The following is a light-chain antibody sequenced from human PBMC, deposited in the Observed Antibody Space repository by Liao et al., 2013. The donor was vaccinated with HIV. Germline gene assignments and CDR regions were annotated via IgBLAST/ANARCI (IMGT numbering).Light chain of an antibody. CDR3: QSADSSGTCPV. CDR1: KLGDKY. V-gene: IGLV3-25*03. CDR2: QDR. J-gene: IGLJ3*02. Sequence: SYELTQPPSVSVSPGQTASITCSGDKLGDKYACWYQQKPGQSPVVVIYQDRKRPSGIPERFSGSSSGTTVTLTISGVQAEDEADYYCQSADSSGTCPVFGGGTKLTVL.